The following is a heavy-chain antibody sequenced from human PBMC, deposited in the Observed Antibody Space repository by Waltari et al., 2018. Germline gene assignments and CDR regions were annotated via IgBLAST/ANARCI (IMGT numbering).Heavy chain of an antibody. CDR1: GYSISSGYY. Sequence: QVQLQESGPGLVKPSETLSLTCTVSGYSISSGYYWGWIRQPPGKGLEWIGSIYHSGSTYYNPSLKSRVTISVDTSKNQFSLKLSSVTAADTAVYYCAREADIVVVPAAIPGNGFDYWGQGTLVTVSS. CDR2: IYHSGST. CDR3: AREADIVVVPAAIPGNGFDY. J-gene: IGHJ4*02. D-gene: IGHD2-2*02. V-gene: IGHV4-38-2*02.